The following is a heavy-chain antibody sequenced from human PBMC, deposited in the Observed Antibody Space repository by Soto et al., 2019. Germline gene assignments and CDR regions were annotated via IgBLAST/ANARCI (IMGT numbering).Heavy chain of an antibody. J-gene: IGHJ6*02. CDR3: ASDSSFPPPLFYGMDV. V-gene: IGHV3-66*01. Sequence: EVQLVESGGGLVQPGGSLRLSCAASGLTVSSNYMSWVRQAPGKGLEWVSVMYSGGSTYYADSVKGRFIISRDNYKNTLYLQMHSLRVEATAVYYCASDSSFPPPLFYGMDVWGQGTTVTVSS. CDR2: MYSGGST. D-gene: IGHD2-15*01. CDR1: GLTVSSNY.